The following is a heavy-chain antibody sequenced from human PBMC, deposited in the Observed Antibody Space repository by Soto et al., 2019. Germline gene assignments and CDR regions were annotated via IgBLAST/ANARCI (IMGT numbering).Heavy chain of an antibody. CDR3: ARDGGSSSWYEVAVYNWFDP. CDR2: IYHSGST. J-gene: IGHJ5*02. CDR1: GYSISSGYY. D-gene: IGHD6-13*01. V-gene: IGHV4-38-2*02. Sequence: SETLSLTCAVSGYSISSGYYWGWIRQPPGKGLERIGSIYHSGSTYYNPSLKSRVTISVDTSKNQFSLKLSSVTAADTAVYYCARDGGSSSWYEVAVYNWFDPWGQGTLVTVSS.